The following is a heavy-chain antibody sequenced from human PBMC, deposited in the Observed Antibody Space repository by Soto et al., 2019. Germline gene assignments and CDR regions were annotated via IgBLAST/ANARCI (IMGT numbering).Heavy chain of an antibody. CDR2: IWYDGSNK. V-gene: IGHV3-33*01. CDR3: PRDGTGTDV. Sequence: QVQLVESGGGVVQPGRSLRLSCAASGFTFSSYGIHWVRQAPGKGLEWVAVIWYDGSNKYYADSVKGRFSISRDNSKNAVHLKMNSLSAEDRAVFHCPRDGTGTDVGGQGTPVP. J-gene: IGHJ6*02. D-gene: IGHD1-1*01. CDR1: GFTFSSYG.